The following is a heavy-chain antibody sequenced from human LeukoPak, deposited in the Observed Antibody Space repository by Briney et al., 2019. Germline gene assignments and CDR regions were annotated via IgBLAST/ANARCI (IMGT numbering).Heavy chain of an antibody. CDR3: ARYSYGYYFDY. J-gene: IGHJ4*02. CDR1: GGSISSGGYS. V-gene: IGHV4-30-2*01. D-gene: IGHD5-18*01. CDR2: IYHSGST. Sequence: SETLSLTCAVSGGSISSGGYSWSWIRRPPGKGLEWIGYIYHSGSTYYDPSLKSRVTISVDRSKNQFSLKLSSVTAADTAVYYCARYSYGYYFDYWGQGTLVTVSS.